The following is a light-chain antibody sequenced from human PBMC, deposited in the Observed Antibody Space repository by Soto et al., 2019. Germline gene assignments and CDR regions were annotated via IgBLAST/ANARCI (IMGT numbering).Light chain of an antibody. V-gene: IGKV1-39*01. CDR1: QSISSY. J-gene: IGKJ1*01. Sequence: DIQMTQSPSSLSASVGDRVTITCRASQSISSYLNWYQQKPGKXPXLXXXAXXXLXXGVXSRFSGSGSGTDFTLTISSLEPEDFAVYYCQQYYSSWTFGQGTKVDIK. CDR2: AXX. CDR3: QQYYSSWT.